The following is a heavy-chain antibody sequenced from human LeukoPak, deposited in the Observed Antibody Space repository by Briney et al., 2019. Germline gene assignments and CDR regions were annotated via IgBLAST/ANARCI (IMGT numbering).Heavy chain of an antibody. D-gene: IGHD2-21*02. CDR1: GYTFTSYG. CDR2: ISAYNGNT. CDR3: ARDIVVVTARPGRYDY. Sequence: ASVKVSCKASGYTFTSYGISWVRQAPGQGLEWMGWISAYNGNTNYAQKLQGRVTMTTDTSTSTANMELRSLRSDDTAVYYCARDIVVVTARPGRYDYWGQGTLVTVSS. J-gene: IGHJ4*02. V-gene: IGHV1-18*01.